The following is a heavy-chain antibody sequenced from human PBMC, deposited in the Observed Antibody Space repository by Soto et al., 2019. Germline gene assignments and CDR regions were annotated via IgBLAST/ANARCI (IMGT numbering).Heavy chain of an antibody. Sequence: ASVKVSCKASGYTFTGYYINWVRQATGQGLEWMGWMNPNSGNTGYAQKFQGRVTMTRNTSISTAYMELRSLRSDDTAVYYCARDGVVAAPDPYYYGMDVWGQGTTVTVSS. CDR3: ARDGVVAAPDPYYYGMDV. V-gene: IGHV1-8*02. J-gene: IGHJ6*02. CDR1: GYTFTGYY. CDR2: MNPNSGNT. D-gene: IGHD2-15*01.